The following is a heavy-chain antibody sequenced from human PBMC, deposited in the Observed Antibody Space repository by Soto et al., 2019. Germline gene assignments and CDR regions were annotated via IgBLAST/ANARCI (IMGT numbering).Heavy chain of an antibody. CDR2: IYYSGST. CDR1: GGSISSGGYY. J-gene: IGHJ6*02. CDR3: AREGANGMDV. Sequence: QVQLQESGPGLVKPSQTLSLTCTVSGGSISSGGYYWSWIRQHPGKGLEWIGYIYYSGSTSYSPSLKIRVTISVDTSKNQFSLKLSSVTAADTAVYYCAREGANGMDVWGQGTTVTVSS. D-gene: IGHD3-16*01. V-gene: IGHV4-31*03.